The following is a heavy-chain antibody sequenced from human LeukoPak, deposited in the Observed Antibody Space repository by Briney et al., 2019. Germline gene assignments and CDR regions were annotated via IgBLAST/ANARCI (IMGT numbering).Heavy chain of an antibody. D-gene: IGHD2-2*01. CDR1: GGTFSSYA. CDR2: IIPILGIA. Sequence: SVKVSCKASGGTFSSYAISWVRQAPGQGLEWMGRIIPILGIANYAQKFQGRVTITADKSTSTAYMELSSLRSEDTAVYYCARAGADIVVVPAAMMHWFDPWGQGTLVTVSS. J-gene: IGHJ5*02. CDR3: ARAGADIVVVPAAMMHWFDP. V-gene: IGHV1-69*04.